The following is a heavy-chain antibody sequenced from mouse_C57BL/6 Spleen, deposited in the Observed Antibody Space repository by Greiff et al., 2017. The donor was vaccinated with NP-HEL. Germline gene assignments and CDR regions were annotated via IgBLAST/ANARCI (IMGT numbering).Heavy chain of an antibody. J-gene: IGHJ4*01. D-gene: IGHD2-1*01. CDR1: GYTFTIYW. Sequence: QVQLQQPGAELVKPGASVKMSCKASGYTFTIYWITWVKQRPGQGLEWIGDIYPGSGSTNYNEKFKSKATLTVDTSSSTAYMQLSSLTSEDSAVYYCARYPDNYYGNYENAMDYWGQGTSVTVSS. CDR2: IYPGSGST. V-gene: IGHV1-55*01. CDR3: ARYPDNYYGNYENAMDY.